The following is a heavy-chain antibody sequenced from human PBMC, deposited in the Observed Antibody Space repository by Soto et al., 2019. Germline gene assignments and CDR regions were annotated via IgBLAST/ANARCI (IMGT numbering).Heavy chain of an antibody. Sequence: GGSLRVSCAASGFPFSSYWMHWVRQAPGKGLVWVSRINSDGSSTSYADSVKGRFTISRDNAKNTLYLQMNSLRAEDTAVYYCAVAVAGPTAIGYWGQGTLVTVSS. V-gene: IGHV3-74*01. CDR1: GFPFSSYW. D-gene: IGHD6-19*01. CDR2: INSDGSST. CDR3: AVAVAGPTAIGY. J-gene: IGHJ4*02.